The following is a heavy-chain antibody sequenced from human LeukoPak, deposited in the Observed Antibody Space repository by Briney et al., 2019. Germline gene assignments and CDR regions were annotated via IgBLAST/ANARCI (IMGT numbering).Heavy chain of an antibody. CDR3: ARANRNEIRTMIVVALDY. Sequence: GGSLRLSCVASEFTFSSYGMHWVRQAPGKGLQWVAFIRYDGSTQYYTNSVKGRFTISRDNSKNTLYLQMNSLRAEDTAVYYCARANRNEIRTMIVVALDYWGQGTLVTVSS. D-gene: IGHD3-22*01. CDR1: EFTFSSYG. J-gene: IGHJ4*02. V-gene: IGHV3-30*02. CDR2: IRYDGSTQ.